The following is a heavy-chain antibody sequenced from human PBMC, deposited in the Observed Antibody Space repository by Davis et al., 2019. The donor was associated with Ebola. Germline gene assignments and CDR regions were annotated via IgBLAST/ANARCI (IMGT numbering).Heavy chain of an antibody. J-gene: IGHJ4*02. D-gene: IGHD1-26*01. CDR3: ARRGYSGLYHGFDV. CDR1: GYYFTSYW. CDR2: IDPSDSNT. V-gene: IGHV5-10-1*01. Sequence: GESLKISCKGSGYYFTSYWISWVRQMPGRGLEWMGRIDPSDSNTNYSPSFQGHVTISVDKSINAAHLQWSSLKASDTAIYYCARRGYSGLYHGFDVWGQGTLVTVSS.